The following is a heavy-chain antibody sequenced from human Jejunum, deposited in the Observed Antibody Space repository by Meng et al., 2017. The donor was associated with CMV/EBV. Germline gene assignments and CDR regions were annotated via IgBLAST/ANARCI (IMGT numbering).Heavy chain of an antibody. D-gene: IGHD3-10*01. Sequence: FTFSSYAMSWFRQAPGQGLQWVSHIYGSGVPIYYADSVKGRFTISRDNSKNTLYLQMSSLRAEDTAVYYCAKGHDGSGSYYPYWSFDLWGRGTLVTVSS. CDR1: FTFSSYA. J-gene: IGHJ2*01. V-gene: IGHV3-23*01. CDR2: IYGSGVPI. CDR3: AKGHDGSGSYYPYWSFDL.